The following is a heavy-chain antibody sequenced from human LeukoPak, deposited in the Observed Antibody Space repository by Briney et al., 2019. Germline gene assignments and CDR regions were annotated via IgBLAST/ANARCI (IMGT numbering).Heavy chain of an antibody. CDR1: GGTFSSYA. D-gene: IGHD6-13*01. V-gene: IGHV1-69*13. CDR3: ARRRIALYYGMDV. J-gene: IGHJ6*02. Sequence: GASVNVSCKASGGTFSSYAISWVRQAPGQGLEWMGGIIPIFGTASYAQKFQGRVTITADESTSTAYMGLSSLRSEDTAVYYCARRRIALYYGMDVWGQGTTVTVSS. CDR2: IIPIFGTA.